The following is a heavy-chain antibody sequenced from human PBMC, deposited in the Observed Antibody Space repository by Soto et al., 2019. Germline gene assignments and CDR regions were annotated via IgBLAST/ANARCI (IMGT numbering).Heavy chain of an antibody. Sequence: QVQLQESGPGLVKPSQTLSLTCSVSGGSISRGGYYWSWSRQHPGKGLEWIGYLYYTGSTSYNPSRKSRLTLSVDTSKNQFSLKLSSVTAADTAVYYCAGFRGWPTYYFDYWGQGTLVTVSS. CDR1: GGSISRGGYY. V-gene: IGHV4-31*03. J-gene: IGHJ4*02. CDR2: LYYTGST. CDR3: AGFRGWPTYYFDY. D-gene: IGHD3-10*01.